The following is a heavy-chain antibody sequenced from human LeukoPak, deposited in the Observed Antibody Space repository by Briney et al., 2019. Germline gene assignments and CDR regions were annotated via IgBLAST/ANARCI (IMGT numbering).Heavy chain of an antibody. CDR3: ARESGYDRHSYYYYGMDV. V-gene: IGHV3-21*01. CDR1: GFTFSSYS. CDR2: ISSSSSYI. Sequence: GGSLRLSCAASGFTFSSYSMNWVHQAPGKGLEWVSSISSSSSYIYYADSVKGRFTISRDNAKNSLYLQMNSLRAEDTAVYYCARESGYDRHSYYYYGMDVWGQGTTVTVSS. D-gene: IGHD5-12*01. J-gene: IGHJ6*02.